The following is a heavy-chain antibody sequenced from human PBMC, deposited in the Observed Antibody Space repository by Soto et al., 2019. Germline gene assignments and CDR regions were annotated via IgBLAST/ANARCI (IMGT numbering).Heavy chain of an antibody. D-gene: IGHD2-2*01. CDR1: GYSFSSYW. J-gene: IGHJ4*02. CDR3: PGPGSRYGHNYDL. V-gene: IGHV5-10-1*01. Sequence: GESLKISCKASGYSFSSYWINWVRQMPGKGLEWMGKIDPSDSYTNYSPSFQGHVSISADKSISTAYLQWSSLKASDTAMYYCPGPGSRYGHNYDLWGQGTVVVVSS. CDR2: IDPSDSYT.